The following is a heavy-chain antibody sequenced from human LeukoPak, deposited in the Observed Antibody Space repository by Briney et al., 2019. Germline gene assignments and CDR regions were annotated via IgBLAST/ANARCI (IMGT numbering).Heavy chain of an antibody. CDR2: IYYSGST. CDR1: GGSISSSSYY. Sequence: PSETLSLTCTVSGGSISSSSYYWGWIRQPPGKGLEWIGSIYYSGSTYYNPSLKSRVTISVDPSKNQYSLKLSSVTAADTAVYYCARLRAEGGSNGLYNWFDPWGQGTLVTVSS. CDR3: ARLRAEGGSNGLYNWFDP. J-gene: IGHJ5*02. D-gene: IGHD6-13*01. V-gene: IGHV4-39*01.